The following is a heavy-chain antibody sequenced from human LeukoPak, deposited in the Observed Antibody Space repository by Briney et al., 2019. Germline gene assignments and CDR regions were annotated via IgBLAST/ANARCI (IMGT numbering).Heavy chain of an antibody. Sequence: TGGSLRLSCVASGFTFSSSSMNWVRQAPGKGLEWVSYISISSTTIYYADSVKGRFTISRDNAKNSLYLQMNSLRDEDTAVYYCARLRPYSSTWYAYYGMDVWGQGTTVTVSS. CDR2: ISISSTTI. D-gene: IGHD6-13*01. CDR1: GFTFSSSS. CDR3: ARLRPYSSTWYAYYGMDV. J-gene: IGHJ6*02. V-gene: IGHV3-48*02.